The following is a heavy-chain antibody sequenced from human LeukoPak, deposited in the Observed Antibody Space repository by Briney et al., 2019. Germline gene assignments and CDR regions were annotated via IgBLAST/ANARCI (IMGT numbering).Heavy chain of an antibody. Sequence: SETLSLTCSVSGASISGGTYYWGWIRLPPGKGLEWIGSIYYTGSTYDNPSLKSRVTISVGTSKNQFSLKLSSVTAADTAVYYCARRGGSGRAFDYWGQGTLVTVSS. D-gene: IGHD1-26*01. CDR2: IYYTGST. CDR3: ARRGGSGRAFDY. V-gene: IGHV4-39*01. J-gene: IGHJ4*02. CDR1: GASISGGTYY.